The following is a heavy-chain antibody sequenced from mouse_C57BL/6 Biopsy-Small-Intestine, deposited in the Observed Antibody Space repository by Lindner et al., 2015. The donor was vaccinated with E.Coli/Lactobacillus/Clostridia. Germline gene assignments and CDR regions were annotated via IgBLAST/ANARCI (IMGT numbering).Heavy chain of an antibody. CDR2: IYIGNGYT. Sequence: VQLQESGAELVRPGSSVKMSCETSGYTFTTYDINWVRQRPGQGLEWIGYIYIGNGYTEYNEKFKGKATLTSDTSSSTAYMQLSSLTSEDPAIYFCTRRGGYVGTPLFAYWGQGTLVTVSA. V-gene: IGHV1-58*01. J-gene: IGHJ3*01. D-gene: IGHD2-2*01. CDR1: GYTFTTYD. CDR3: TRRGGYVGTPLFAY.